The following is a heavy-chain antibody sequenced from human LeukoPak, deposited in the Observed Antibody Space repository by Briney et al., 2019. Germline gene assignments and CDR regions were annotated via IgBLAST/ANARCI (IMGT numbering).Heavy chain of an antibody. CDR3: ARRIGSKGRLDY. D-gene: IGHD3-10*01. Sequence: GASVKVSCKASGYTFTSNYIHWVRQAPGQGLEWMGRINPNSGGTNYAQNFQGRVTMTRDTSISTAYMELTRLRSDDTAVYYCARRIGSKGRLDYWGQGTLVTVSS. CDR2: INPNSGGT. V-gene: IGHV1-2*06. CDR1: GYTFTSNY. J-gene: IGHJ4*02.